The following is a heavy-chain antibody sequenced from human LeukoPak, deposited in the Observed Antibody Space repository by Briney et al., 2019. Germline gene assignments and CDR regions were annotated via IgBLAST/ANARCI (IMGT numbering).Heavy chain of an antibody. CDR3: AREWATGTTGYFDY. Sequence: GGSLRLSCAASGFTVSSNYMSWVRQAPGKGLEWVSVIYSGGSTYYADSVKGRFTISRDNSKNTLYPQMNSLRAEDTAVYYCAREWATGTTGYFDYWGQGTLVTVSS. D-gene: IGHD1-1*01. CDR1: GFTVSSNY. V-gene: IGHV3-53*05. CDR2: IYSGGST. J-gene: IGHJ4*02.